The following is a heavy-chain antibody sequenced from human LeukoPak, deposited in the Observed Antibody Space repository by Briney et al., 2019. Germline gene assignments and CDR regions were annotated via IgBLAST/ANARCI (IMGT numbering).Heavy chain of an antibody. J-gene: IGHJ6*02. CDR3: ARVREYCSSTSCFLRAYYYYGMDV. V-gene: IGHV1-2*02. D-gene: IGHD2-2*01. Sequence: ASVKVSRKASGYTFTGYYMHWVRQAPGQGLEWMGWINPNSGGTNYAHKFQGRVTMTRDTSISTAYMELSRLRSDDTAVYYCARVREYCSSTSCFLRAYYYYGMDVWGQGTTVTVSS. CDR1: GYTFTGYY. CDR2: INPNSGGT.